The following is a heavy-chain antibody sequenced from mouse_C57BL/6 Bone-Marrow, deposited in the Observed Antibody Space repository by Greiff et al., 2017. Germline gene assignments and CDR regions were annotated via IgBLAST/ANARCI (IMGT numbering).Heavy chain of an antibody. V-gene: IGHV1-55*01. CDR1: GYTFTSYW. J-gene: IGHJ1*03. D-gene: IGHD4-1*01. Sequence: VQLQQPGAELVKPGASVKLSCKASGYTFTSYWITWVKQRPGQGLEWIGDIYPGSGSTNYNEKFKSKATLTVDTSSSTAYMQLSSLTSEDSAVYYCARGELGVRWYFDVWGTGTTVTVSS. CDR2: IYPGSGST. CDR3: ARGELGVRWYFDV.